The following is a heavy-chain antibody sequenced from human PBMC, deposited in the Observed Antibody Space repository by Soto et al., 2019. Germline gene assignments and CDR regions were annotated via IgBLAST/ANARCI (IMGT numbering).Heavy chain of an antibody. D-gene: IGHD3-9*01. CDR3: ARDRHYNILTGYYNYYYYYGMDV. CDR1: GGSISSGGYY. V-gene: IGHV4-31*03. J-gene: IGHJ6*02. Sequence: QVQLQESGPGLVKPSQTLSLTCTVSGGSISSGGYYWSWIRQHPGKGLEWIGYIYYSGSTYYNPYLKSRVTISVDTSKNQFSLKLSSVTAADTAVYYCARDRHYNILTGYYNYYYYYGMDVWGQGTTVTVSS. CDR2: IYYSGST.